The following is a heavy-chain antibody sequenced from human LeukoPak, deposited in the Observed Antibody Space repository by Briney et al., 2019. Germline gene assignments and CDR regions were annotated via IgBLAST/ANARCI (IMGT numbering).Heavy chain of an antibody. CDR3: VKAVDSGGYNFERGANH. CDR2: VSGNGHHT. Sequence: GGSLRLSCAASGFTFTTYAMNWVRQASGKGLEWVSSVSGNGHHTYYADSVKGRFIISSDNSKNMVFLQMNSLRVEDTALYYCVKAVDSGGYNFERGANHWGQGTLVTVSS. J-gene: IGHJ5*02. CDR1: GFTFTTYA. V-gene: IGHV3-23*01. D-gene: IGHD3-22*01.